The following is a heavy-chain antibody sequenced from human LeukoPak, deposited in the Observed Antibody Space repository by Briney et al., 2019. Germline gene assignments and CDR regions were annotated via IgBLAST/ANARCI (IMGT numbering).Heavy chain of an antibody. CDR2: TYYRSKWYM. D-gene: IGHD1/OR15-1a*01. Sequence: SQTLSLTCVISGDSVSGNNVAWNWIRQSPSRGLEWLGRTYYRSKWYMDYAVSVESRITVNPDTSKNQFSLQLNSVTPADTAVYYRARVEQDIKTFDSWGQGTLVTVSS. V-gene: IGHV6-1*01. CDR3: ARVEQDIKTFDS. CDR1: GDSVSGNNVA. J-gene: IGHJ4*02.